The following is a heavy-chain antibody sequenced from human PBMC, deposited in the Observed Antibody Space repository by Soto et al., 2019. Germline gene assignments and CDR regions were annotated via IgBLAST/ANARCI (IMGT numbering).Heavy chain of an antibody. CDR1: GDSITGENW. D-gene: IGHD1-26*01. V-gene: IGHV4-39*01. CDR3: ARQRGLGKWYFDY. CDR2: INYGGTT. Sequence: QLQLQESGPGLVKPSETLSLTCAVSGDSITGENWWTWVRQPPGKGLEWIGSINYGGTTYYNPSLKTRVTMSVDTSNNPFFLKLRSVTAADTAVFYCARQRGLGKWYFDYWGQGTLVTVSS. J-gene: IGHJ4*02.